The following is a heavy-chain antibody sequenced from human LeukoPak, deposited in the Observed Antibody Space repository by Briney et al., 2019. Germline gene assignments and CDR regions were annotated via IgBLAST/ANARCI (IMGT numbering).Heavy chain of an antibody. D-gene: IGHD1-26*01. J-gene: IGHJ4*02. V-gene: IGHV3-21*01. CDR1: GFTFRSYN. Sequence: GGSLRLSCAASGFTFRSYNMNWVRQAPGKGLEWVSFISSSGSYIYYADSVKGRFTISRDNAKNSLYLQMNSLRVEDTAVYYCARPGGPTIPFDYWGQGTLVTVSS. CDR2: ISSSGSYI. CDR3: ARPGGPTIPFDY.